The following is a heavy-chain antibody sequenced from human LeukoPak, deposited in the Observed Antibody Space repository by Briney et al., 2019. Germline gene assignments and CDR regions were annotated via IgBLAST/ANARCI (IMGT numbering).Heavy chain of an antibody. Sequence: SETLSLTCAVYGGSFSGYYWSWIRQPAGKGLEWIGRIYTSGSTNYNPSLKSRVTMSVDTSKNQFSLKLSSVTAADTAVYYCARTTYYYDSSGYYPLYYFDYWGQGTLVTVPS. J-gene: IGHJ4*02. CDR2: IYTSGST. D-gene: IGHD3-22*01. V-gene: IGHV4-59*10. CDR3: ARTTYYYDSSGYYPLYYFDY. CDR1: GGSFSGYY.